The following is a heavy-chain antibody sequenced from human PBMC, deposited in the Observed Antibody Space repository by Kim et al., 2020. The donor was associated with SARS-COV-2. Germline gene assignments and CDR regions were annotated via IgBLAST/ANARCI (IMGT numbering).Heavy chain of an antibody. CDR3: SIRTVANSGSYYHGLDV. V-gene: IGHV5-51*01. J-gene: IGHJ6*01. D-gene: IGHD3-10*01. Sequence: GESLKISCKASGYFFDSHWIGWVRQTPGKGLEWMGIIYPGDSDTRYSPSFQGQVTISAEQSISSAYLQWSSLKASDTAIYYCSIRTVANSGSYYHGLDVW. CDR1: GYFFDSHW. CDR2: IYPGDSDT.